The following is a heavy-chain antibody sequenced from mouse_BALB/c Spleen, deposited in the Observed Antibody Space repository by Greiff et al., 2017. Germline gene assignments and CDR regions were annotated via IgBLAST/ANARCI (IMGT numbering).Heavy chain of an antibody. J-gene: IGHJ4*01. D-gene: IGHD1-1*01. CDR1: GFTFSSFG. CDR2: ISSGSSTI. CDR3: ARSGSPYYYAMDY. V-gene: IGHV5-17*02. Sequence: EVKLMESGGGLVQPGGSRKLSCAASGFTFSSFGMHWVRQAPEKGLEWVAYISSGSSTIYYADTVKGRFTISRDNPKNTLFLQMTSLRSEDTAMYYCARSGSPYYYAMDYWGQGTSVTVSS.